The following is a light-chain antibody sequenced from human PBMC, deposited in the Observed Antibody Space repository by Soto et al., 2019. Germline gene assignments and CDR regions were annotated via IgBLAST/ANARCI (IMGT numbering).Light chain of an antibody. V-gene: IGLV2-11*01. J-gene: IGLJ7*01. Sequence: QSALAQPRSVSGSPGQSVTLSCTGTSSDVGGYDFVSWYQQYPGKAPKLIIYDVTKRTSGVPDRFSGSKSGNSASLTISGLQAEDEADYYCASYEGSYIFAVFGGGTQLTVL. CDR1: SSDVGGYDF. CDR3: ASYEGSYIFAV. CDR2: DVT.